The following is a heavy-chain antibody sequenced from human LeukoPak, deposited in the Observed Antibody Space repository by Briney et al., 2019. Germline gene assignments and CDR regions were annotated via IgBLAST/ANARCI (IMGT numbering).Heavy chain of an antibody. CDR2: INHSGST. D-gene: IGHD5-24*01. V-gene: IGHV4-34*01. CDR1: GHSIDSNYN. Sequence: SETLSLTCAVSGHSIDSNYNWSWIRQPPGKGLEWIGEINHSGSTNYNPSLKRRVTISVDTSKNTFSLKRSTVTAADTAVYYCARVPGEMATSPSDYWGQGTLVTVSS. J-gene: IGHJ4*02. CDR3: ARVPGEMATSPSDY.